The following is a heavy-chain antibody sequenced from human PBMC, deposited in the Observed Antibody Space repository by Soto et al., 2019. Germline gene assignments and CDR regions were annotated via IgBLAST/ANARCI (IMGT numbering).Heavy chain of an antibody. V-gene: IGHV3-30*18. CDR3: AKDRQTHYYYYGMDV. CDR1: GFTFSSYG. J-gene: IGHJ6*02. CDR2: ISYDGSNK. Sequence: RRLSCAASGFTFSSYGMHWVRQAPGKGLEWVAVISYDGSNKYYADSVKGRFTISRDNSKNTLYLQMNSLRAEDTAVYYCAKDRQTHYYYYGMDVWGQGTTVTVSS.